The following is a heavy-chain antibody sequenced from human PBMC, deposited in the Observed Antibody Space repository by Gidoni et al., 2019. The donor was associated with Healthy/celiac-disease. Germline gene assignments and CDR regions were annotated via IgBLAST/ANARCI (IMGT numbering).Heavy chain of an antibody. CDR1: GFTFDDYA. V-gene: IGHV3-9*01. J-gene: IGHJ4*02. CDR3: AKDLRGLNSSSV. Sequence: EVQLVEYGGGLVQPGRSLRLACAASGFTFDDYAMHWVRQAPGKGLEWVSGISLNSGSIGYADSVTGRFTISRDNAKNSLYLQMNSLRAEDTAFYYCAKDLRGLNSSSVWGQGTLVTVSS. CDR2: ISLNSGSI. D-gene: IGHD6-13*01.